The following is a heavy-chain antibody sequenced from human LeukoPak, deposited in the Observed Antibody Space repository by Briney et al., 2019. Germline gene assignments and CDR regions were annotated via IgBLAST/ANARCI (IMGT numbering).Heavy chain of an antibody. CDR1: GYTFTSYA. CDR3: ARDRVGPRYCSGGSCYRGAFDI. J-gene: IGHJ3*02. D-gene: IGHD2-15*01. V-gene: IGHV1-3*01. Sequence: ASVKVSCKASGYTFTSYAMHWVRQAPGQRLEWMGWINAGNGNTKYSQKFQGRVTITRDTSASTAYMELSSLRSEDTAVYYCARDRVGPRYCSGGSCYRGAFDIWGQGTMVTVSS. CDR2: INAGNGNT.